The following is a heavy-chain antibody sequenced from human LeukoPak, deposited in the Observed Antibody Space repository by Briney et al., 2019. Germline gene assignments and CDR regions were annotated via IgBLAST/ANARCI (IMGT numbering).Heavy chain of an antibody. Sequence: PGGSLRLSCAASGFTVSSNYMSWVRQAPGKGLEWVSVIYSGGSTYYADSVKGRFTISRDNSKNTLYLQMNSLRAEDTAVYYCARDYVLCSSTGCHPIFFDYWGQGTLVTVSS. D-gene: IGHD2-2*01. J-gene: IGHJ4*02. CDR1: GFTVSSNY. V-gene: IGHV3-53*01. CDR3: ARDYVLCSSTGCHPIFFDY. CDR2: IYSGGST.